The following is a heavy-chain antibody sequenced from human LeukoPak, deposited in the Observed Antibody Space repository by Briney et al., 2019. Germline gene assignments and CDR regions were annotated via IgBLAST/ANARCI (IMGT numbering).Heavy chain of an antibody. CDR1: GFTFSSYA. Sequence: GGSLRLSCAASGFTFSSYAMSWVRQTPGKGLEWVSAISGGGSSTYYADSVKGRFTISRDNARSTLYLQMNSLRAEDTAVYYCAKDTYYDTSGHDYWGQGTLVTVSS. V-gene: IGHV3-23*01. CDR2: ISGGGSST. J-gene: IGHJ4*02. CDR3: AKDTYYDTSGHDY. D-gene: IGHD3-22*01.